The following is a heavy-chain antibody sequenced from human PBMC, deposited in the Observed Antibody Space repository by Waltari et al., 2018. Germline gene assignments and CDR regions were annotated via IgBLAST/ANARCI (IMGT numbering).Heavy chain of an antibody. CDR3: ARERGYCSGGSCPFDY. V-gene: IGHV1-2*02. J-gene: IGHJ4*02. Sequence: QVQLVQSGAEVKKPGASVKVSCKASGYTFTGYYMHWVRQAPGQGLEWMGWSKPNSVCTNSSQKCQGRGTRTTDKSSSTAYMELSRLRSDDTAVYYCARERGYCSGGSCPFDYWGQGTLVTVSS. CDR2: SKPNSVCT. D-gene: IGHD2-15*01. CDR1: GYTFTGYY.